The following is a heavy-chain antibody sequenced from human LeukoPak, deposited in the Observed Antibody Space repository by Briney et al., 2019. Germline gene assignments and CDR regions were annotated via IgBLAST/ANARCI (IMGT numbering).Heavy chain of an antibody. Sequence: PGGSLRLSCAASGFTFSNAWMSWVRQAPGKGLEWVGRIKSKTDGGTTDYAAPVKGRFTISRDDSKNTLYLQMNSLKTEDTAVYYCATKEHCCGGSWYPRGWYNWFDPWGQGTLVTVSS. CDR3: ATKEHCCGGSWYPRGWYNWFDP. J-gene: IGHJ5*02. D-gene: IGHD2-15*01. CDR2: IKSKTDGGTT. CDR1: GFTFSNAW. V-gene: IGHV3-15*01.